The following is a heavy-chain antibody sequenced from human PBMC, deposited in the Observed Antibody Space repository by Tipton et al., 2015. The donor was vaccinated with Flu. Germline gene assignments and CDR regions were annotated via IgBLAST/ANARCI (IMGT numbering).Heavy chain of an antibody. D-gene: IGHD1-1*01. CDR1: GGSFSGYY. CDR2: IDHSGSP. J-gene: IGHJ4*02. CDR3: ARGNDYPNAYLDF. Sequence: TLSLTCAVYGGSFSGYYWTWIRQPPGKGLEWIGEIDHSGSPNYNPSLKSRVTISVDTSKNQFSLKVTSLTAADTAMYYCARGNDYPNAYLDFWGRGNLVTVSS. V-gene: IGHV4-34*01.